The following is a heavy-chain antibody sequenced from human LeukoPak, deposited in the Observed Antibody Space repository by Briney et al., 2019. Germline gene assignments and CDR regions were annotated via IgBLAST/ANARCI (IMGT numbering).Heavy chain of an antibody. CDR1: GGSIGSYY. D-gene: IGHD2-15*01. CDR3: ARVKYSGSWTSIDY. Sequence: SETLSLTCTVSGGSIGSYYWSWIRQPPGKGLEWIGYIYYGGGTNYNPSLQSRVTISVDTSKNQFSLKLSSVTAADTAVYYCARVKYSGSWTSIDYWGQGTLVTVSS. V-gene: IGHV4-59*01. CDR2: IYYGGGT. J-gene: IGHJ4*02.